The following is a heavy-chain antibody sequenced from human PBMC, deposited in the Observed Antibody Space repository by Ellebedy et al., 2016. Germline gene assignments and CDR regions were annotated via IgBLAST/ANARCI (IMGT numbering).Heavy chain of an antibody. CDR3: ARDPCTTTSCYTWFDP. J-gene: IGHJ5*02. D-gene: IGHD2-2*02. V-gene: IGHV1-2*02. Sequence: ASVKVSCKTSGDIFTDYYMHWVRQAPGQGLEWMGWINSNSGATNYAQKFQGRVTMTRDTSISTAYMELSRLRSEDMAVYYCARDPCTTTSCYTWFDPWGQGTLVTVSS. CDR2: INSNSGAT. CDR1: GDIFTDYY.